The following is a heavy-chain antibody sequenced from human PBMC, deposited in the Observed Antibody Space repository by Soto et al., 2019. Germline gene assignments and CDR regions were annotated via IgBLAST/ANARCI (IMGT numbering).Heavy chain of an antibody. CDR2: IYWDDDD. Sequence: QITLKESGPTLVKPTQTLTLTCNFSGFSLSTSGLGVSWIRQPPGKALEWLALIYWDDDDRYSPSLKNRLSLRKDTATNPVVLTLTNLNRADTATYCCTLVIRGVLWKWGQGALVTV. CDR1: GFSLSTSGLG. CDR3: TLVIRGVLWK. V-gene: IGHV2-5*02. D-gene: IGHD3-10*01. J-gene: IGHJ4*02.